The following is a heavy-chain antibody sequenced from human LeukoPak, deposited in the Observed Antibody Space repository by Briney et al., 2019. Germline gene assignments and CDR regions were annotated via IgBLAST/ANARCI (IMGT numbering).Heavy chain of an antibody. CDR2: IYYSGST. V-gene: IGHV4-59*01. CDR3: ARDRRGSSGWYYYFDY. J-gene: IGHJ4*02. Sequence: PSETLSLTCTVSGGSISSYYWSWIRQPPGKGLEWIGYIYYSGSTNYNPSLKSRVTISVDTSKNQFSLKLSSVTAADTAVYYCARDRRGSSGWYYYFDYWGQGTLVTVSS. CDR1: GGSISSYY. D-gene: IGHD6-19*01.